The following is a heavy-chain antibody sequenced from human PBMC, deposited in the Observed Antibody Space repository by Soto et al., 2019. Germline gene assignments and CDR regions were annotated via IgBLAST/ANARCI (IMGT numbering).Heavy chain of an antibody. V-gene: IGHV1-18*04. D-gene: IGHD3-22*01. Sequence: XSAKVSCRASGYTFMTYGISWVRQAPGHGLEWMGWISAYNGETNYAQKFQGRVTMTTDTSTSTAYMELRGLRSEDTAVYYCARDPVIYDSSGYLGDAFDIWGQGTMVTVSS. J-gene: IGHJ3*02. CDR2: ISAYNGET. CDR1: GYTFMTYG. CDR3: ARDPVIYDSSGYLGDAFDI.